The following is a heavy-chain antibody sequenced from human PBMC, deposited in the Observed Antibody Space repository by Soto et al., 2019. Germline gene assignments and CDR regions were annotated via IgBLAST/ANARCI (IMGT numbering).Heavy chain of an antibody. CDR1: GYSFTSYW. D-gene: IGHD6-13*01. CDR3: ASHTPDSSYYYYGMDV. CDR2: IYPGDSDT. V-gene: IGHV5-51*01. Sequence: GESLKISCKGSGYSFTSYWIGWVRQMPGKGLEWMGIIYPGDSDTRYSPSFQGQVTISADKSISTAYLQWSSLKASDTAMYYCASHTPDSSYYYYGMDVWGQGTTVTV. J-gene: IGHJ6*02.